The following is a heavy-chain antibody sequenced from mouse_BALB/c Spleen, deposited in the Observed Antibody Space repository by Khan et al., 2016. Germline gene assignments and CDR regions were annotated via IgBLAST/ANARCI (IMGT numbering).Heavy chain of an antibody. CDR3: TRFNCSRGYLDY. J-gene: IGHJ2*01. CDR1: GYSITSDYA. V-gene: IGHV3-2*02. Sequence: EVQLQESGPGLVKPSQSLSLTCTVTGYSITSDYAWNWIRQFPGNKLEWMGYITYSGSTSYNPSLKSRISITRDKSKNQFFLQLNSVTTEDTATYYCTRFNCSRGYLDYLGQGTTLTVSS. CDR2: ITYSGST. D-gene: IGHD6-1*01.